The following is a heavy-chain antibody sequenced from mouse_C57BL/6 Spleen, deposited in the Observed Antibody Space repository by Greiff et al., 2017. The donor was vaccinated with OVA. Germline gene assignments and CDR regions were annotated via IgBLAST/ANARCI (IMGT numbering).Heavy chain of an antibody. CDR1: GYTFTDYE. CDR2: IDPETGGT. CDR3: TRYGESNLDYFDY. J-gene: IGHJ2*01. D-gene: IGHD2-5*01. Sequence: QVQLKESGAELVRPGASVTLSCKASGYTFTDYEMHWVKQTPVHGLEWIGAIDPETGGTAYNQKFKGKAILTADKSSSTAYMELRSLTSEDSAVYYCTRYGESNLDYFDYWGQGTTLTVSS. V-gene: IGHV1-15*01.